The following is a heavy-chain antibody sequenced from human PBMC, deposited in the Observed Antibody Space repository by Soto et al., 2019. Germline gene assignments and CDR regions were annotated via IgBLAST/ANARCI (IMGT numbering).Heavy chain of an antibody. CDR2: RYYSGNT. D-gene: IGHD2-15*01. Sequence: SETLSLTCTVSGGSISPFYWSWVRQPPGKGLEWVGYRYYSGNTNYNPSLKSRVTISADASKNQVYLRLTSVTAADTAVYYCARVGGVAARTFDYWGQGTVVTVSS. CDR3: ARVGGVAARTFDY. V-gene: IGHV4-59*01. J-gene: IGHJ4*02. CDR1: GGSISPFY.